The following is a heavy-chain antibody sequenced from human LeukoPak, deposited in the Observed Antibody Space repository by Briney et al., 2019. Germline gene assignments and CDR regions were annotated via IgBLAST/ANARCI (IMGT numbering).Heavy chain of an antibody. CDR1: GFTFSTCG. CDR2: MRYGGSDI. D-gene: IGHD6-25*01. V-gene: IGHV3-30*02. J-gene: IGHJ6*03. Sequence: PGGSLRLSCAASGFTFSTCGMHWVRQAPGKGLEWVAFMRYGGSDIYYGDSVKGRFTISRDNSKNTLYLQMNSLRGEDTAVYYCAKEPYSSVYYFYYMDVWGKGTTVTVSS. CDR3: AKEPYSSVYYFYYMDV.